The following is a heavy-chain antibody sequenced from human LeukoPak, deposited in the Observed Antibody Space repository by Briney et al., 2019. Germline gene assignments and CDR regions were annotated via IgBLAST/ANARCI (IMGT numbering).Heavy chain of an antibody. D-gene: IGHD2-2*02. V-gene: IGHV3-30*04. CDR2: ISYDDGSNK. Sequence: GSLRLSCAASGFTFSTYALHWVRQAPGKGLEWVAVISYDDGSNKYYADSVKGRFTISRDNSKNTLYLQMNSLRTEDTAMYYCARESGGNTPYYFDYWGQGTLVTVSS. CDR3: ARESGGNTPYYFDY. J-gene: IGHJ4*02. CDR1: GFTFSTYA.